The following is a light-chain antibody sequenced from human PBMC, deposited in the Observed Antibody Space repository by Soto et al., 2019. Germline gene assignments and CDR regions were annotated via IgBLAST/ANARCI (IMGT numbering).Light chain of an antibody. CDR1: QSVISNY. Sequence: EVVLTQSPGTVSLSPGERVTLSCRASQSVISNYLAWYQQRPGQAPRLLIYAASSRATGIPDRFSGSGSGTDFTLSISRLEPEDFAVYYCQQYGSSLTCTFGQGTKVE. CDR3: QQYGSSLTCT. CDR2: AAS. V-gene: IGKV3-20*01. J-gene: IGKJ1*01.